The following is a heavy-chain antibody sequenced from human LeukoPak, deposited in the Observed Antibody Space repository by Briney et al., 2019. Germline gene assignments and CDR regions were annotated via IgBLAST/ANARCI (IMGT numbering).Heavy chain of an antibody. CDR2: IYTSGST. D-gene: IGHD3-10*01. CDR1: GFPFSSYE. CDR3: ARDVGSGSYKN. J-gene: IGHJ4*02. V-gene: IGHV3-53*01. Sequence: GGSLRLSCAASGFPFSSYEMNWVRQAPGKGLEWVSTIYTSGSTYYADSVKGRFTISRDNSKNTLYLQMNSLRAEDTAVYYCARDVGSGSYKNWGQGTLVTVSS.